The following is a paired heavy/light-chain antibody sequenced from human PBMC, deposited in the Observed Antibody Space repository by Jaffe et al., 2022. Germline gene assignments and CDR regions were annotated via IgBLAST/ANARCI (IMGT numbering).Heavy chain of an antibody. Sequence: EVQLLESGGGLVQPGGSLRLSCAASGFTFGSYAMSWVRQTPGKGLEWVSAVSGSGGSAYYAVAVKGRFTISKDKSGSTLYLQMTSLTVEDTALYYCAKDSQRTVTANFDFWGQGTLVTVSP. CDR1: GFTFGSYA. CDR3: AKDSQRTVTANFDF. J-gene: IGHJ4*02. CDR2: VSGSGGSA. D-gene: IGHD2-21*02. V-gene: IGHV3-23*01.
Light chain of an antibody. J-gene: IGKJ5*01. CDR3: QQSYSIPQIT. CDR2: AAS. Sequence: DMQMTQSPSSLSASIGDRVTITCRASQPISTYLNWYQQKPGKAPKLLIYAASTLQSGVPSRFSGSGSGTDFTLTISSLQPEDFATYYCQQSYSIPQITFGQGTRLDIK. V-gene: IGKV1-39*01. CDR1: QPISTY.